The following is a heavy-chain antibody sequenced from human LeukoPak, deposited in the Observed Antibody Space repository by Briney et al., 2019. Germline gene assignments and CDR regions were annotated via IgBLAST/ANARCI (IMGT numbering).Heavy chain of an antibody. CDR3: ARDPYDSSGLYYYYGMDV. J-gene: IGHJ6*02. CDR2: IYSGGST. D-gene: IGHD3-22*01. CDR1: GFTVSSNY. V-gene: IGHV3-66*01. Sequence: PGGSLRLSCAASGFTVSSNYMSWVRQAPGKGLERVSVIYSGGSTYYADSVKGRFTISRDNSKNTLYLQMNSLRAEDTAVYYCARDPYDSSGLYYYYGMDVWGQGTTVTVSS.